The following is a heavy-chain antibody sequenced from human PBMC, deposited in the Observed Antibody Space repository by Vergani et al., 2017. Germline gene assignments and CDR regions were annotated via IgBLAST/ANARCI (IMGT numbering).Heavy chain of an antibody. Sequence: QLQLQESGPGLVKPSETLSLTCTVSGGSISSSSYYWGWIRQPPGKGLEWIGSIYYSGSTYYNPSLKSRVTISVDTSKNQFSLKLSSVTAADTAVYYCARRARYCSGGSCYSGGWFDPWGQGTLVTVSS. CDR1: GGSISSSSYY. V-gene: IGHV4-39*01. CDR3: ARRARYCSGGSCYSGGWFDP. CDR2: IYYSGST. J-gene: IGHJ5*02. D-gene: IGHD2-15*01.